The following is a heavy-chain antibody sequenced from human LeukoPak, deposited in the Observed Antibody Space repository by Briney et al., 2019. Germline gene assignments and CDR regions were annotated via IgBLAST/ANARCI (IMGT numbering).Heavy chain of an antibody. CDR3: ARGLNAVGATGWFDP. V-gene: IGHV1-69*06. CDR1: GGTFSSYA. Sequence: PVASVKVSCKASGGTFSSYAISWVRQAPGQGLEWMGGIIPIFGTANYAQKFQGRVTITADKSTSTAYMELSSLRSEDTAVYYCARGLNAVGATGWFDPWGQGTLVTVSS. J-gene: IGHJ5*02. D-gene: IGHD1-26*01. CDR2: IIPIFGTA.